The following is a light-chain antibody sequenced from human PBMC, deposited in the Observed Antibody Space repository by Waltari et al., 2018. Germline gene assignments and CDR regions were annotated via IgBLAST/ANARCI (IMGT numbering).Light chain of an antibody. CDR3: QQFDGYPQT. Sequence: AVQLTQSPSSLSASVGDRVTITCRASQGIGSALAWYQQKPGKAPKLLIYDASTLESGAPSRFSGSGSGTDFTLTISSLQPEDFATYYCQQFDGYPQTFGQGTKLEIK. V-gene: IGKV1-13*02. CDR2: DAS. J-gene: IGKJ2*01. CDR1: QGIGSA.